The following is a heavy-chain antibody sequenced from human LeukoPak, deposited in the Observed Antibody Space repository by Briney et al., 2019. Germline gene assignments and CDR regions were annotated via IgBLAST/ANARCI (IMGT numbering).Heavy chain of an antibody. CDR3: ARGSRLFGYDADYFDY. CDR1: GFTFSSYA. V-gene: IGHV3-30*04. Sequence: GRSLRLSCAASGFTFSSYAMHWVRQAPGKGLEWVAVISYDGSNKYYADSVKGRFTTSRDNSKNTLYLQMNSLRAEDTAVYYCARGSRLFGYDADYFDYWGQGTLVTVSS. D-gene: IGHD5-12*01. CDR2: ISYDGSNK. J-gene: IGHJ4*02.